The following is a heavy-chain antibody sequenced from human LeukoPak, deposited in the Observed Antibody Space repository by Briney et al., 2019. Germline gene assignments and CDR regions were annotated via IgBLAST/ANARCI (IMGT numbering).Heavy chain of an antibody. CDR2: INPTSCGT. CDR1: GYTFTGYY. J-gene: IGHJ4*02. D-gene: IGHD3-22*01. Sequence: GASVKVPCKASGYTFTGYYMHWVRQAPGQGLEWMGWINPTSCGTNYAQKFQGRVTMTRDTSISTAHMELSRLSSDGTAVDYCARGGPNYYDSSGYIDYWGQGTLVTVSS. CDR3: ARGGPNYYDSSGYIDY. V-gene: IGHV1-2*02.